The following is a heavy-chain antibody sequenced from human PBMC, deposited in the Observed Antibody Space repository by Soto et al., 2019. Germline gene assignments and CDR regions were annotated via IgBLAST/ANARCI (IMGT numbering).Heavy chain of an antibody. CDR3: ARAHEYGGNSDYFDV. D-gene: IGHD4-17*01. J-gene: IGHJ3*01. Sequence: QVHLVQSGAEVKKPGSSVKVSCKYSGGTFRTESINWVRQAPGQGLEWMGGILPFFGSADYAPRLQGRVTITADGATTTAYMELSSLTSQDTAVYFCARAHEYGGNSDYFDVWGHGTMVTVSS. CDR2: ILPFFGSA. CDR1: GGTFRTES. V-gene: IGHV1-69*13.